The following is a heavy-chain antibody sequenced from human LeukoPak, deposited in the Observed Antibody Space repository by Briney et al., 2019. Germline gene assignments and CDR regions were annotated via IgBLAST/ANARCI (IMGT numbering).Heavy chain of an antibody. CDR1: GYTFTSYG. V-gene: IGHV1-18*01. CDR2: ISAYNGNT. Sequence: ASVKVSCKASGYTFTSYGISWVRQAPGQGLEWMGWISAYNGNTNYAQKLQGRVTMTTDTSTSTAYMELRSLRAEDTAVYYCARDNDSRDPPHFDYWGQGTLVTVSS. CDR3: ARDNDSRDPPHFDY. J-gene: IGHJ4*02. D-gene: IGHD3-16*01.